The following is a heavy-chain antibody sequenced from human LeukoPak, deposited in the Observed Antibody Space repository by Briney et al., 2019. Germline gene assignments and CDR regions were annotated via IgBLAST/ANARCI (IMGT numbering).Heavy chain of an antibody. J-gene: IGHJ4*02. CDR1: GYTFTSYG. Sequence: ASVKVSCKASGYTFTSYGISWVRQAPGQGLEGMGWISAYNGNTNYAQKLQGRVTMTTDTSTSTAYMELRSLRSDDTAVYYCARDRYYDSSRYYGHDYWGQGTLVTVSS. CDR2: ISAYNGNT. CDR3: ARDRYYDSSRYYGHDY. D-gene: IGHD3-22*01. V-gene: IGHV1-18*01.